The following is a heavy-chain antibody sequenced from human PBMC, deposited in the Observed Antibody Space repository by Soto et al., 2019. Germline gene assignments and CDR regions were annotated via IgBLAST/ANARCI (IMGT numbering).Heavy chain of an antibody. Sequence: QVQLVESGGGVVQPGRSLRLSCAASGFTFSSYAMHWVRQAPGKGLEWVAVISYDGSNKYYADSVKGRFTISRDNSKNTLYLQMNSLRAEDTAVYYCARAPITPRTIVISQQIDYWGQGTLVTVSS. J-gene: IGHJ4*02. CDR3: ARAPITPRTIVISQQIDY. CDR1: GFTFSSYA. CDR2: ISYDGSNK. D-gene: IGHD1-20*01. V-gene: IGHV3-30-3*01.